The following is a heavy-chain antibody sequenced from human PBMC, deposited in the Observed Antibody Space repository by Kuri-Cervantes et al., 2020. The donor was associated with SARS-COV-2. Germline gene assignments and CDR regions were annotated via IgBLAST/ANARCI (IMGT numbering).Heavy chain of an antibody. CDR2: IYSGGTT. CDR3: ARDLRGSGSLDV. CDR1: GFTVRGNY. Sequence: GGSLRLSCAASGFTVRGNYLTWVRQAPGKGLEWVSIIYSGGTTYYADSVRGRFTISRDNSKNTLYLQMNSLRAEDTAVYYCARDLRGSGSLDVWGQGTTVTVSS. J-gene: IGHJ6*02. D-gene: IGHD6-19*01. V-gene: IGHV3-53*01.